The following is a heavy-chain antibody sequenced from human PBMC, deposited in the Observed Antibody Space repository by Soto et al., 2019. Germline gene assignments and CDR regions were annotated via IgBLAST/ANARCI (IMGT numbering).Heavy chain of an antibody. Sequence: PAGSLKLSCAASGFTFSSYSMNWVRQAPGKGLEWVSSISSSSSYIYYADSVKGRFTISRDNAKNSPYLQLNSLRAEDTAVYYWARDRRDGYNFDYWGQGT. D-gene: IGHD5-12*01. CDR3: ARDRRDGYNFDY. J-gene: IGHJ4*02. CDR2: ISSSSSYI. V-gene: IGHV3-21*01. CDR1: GFTFSSYS.